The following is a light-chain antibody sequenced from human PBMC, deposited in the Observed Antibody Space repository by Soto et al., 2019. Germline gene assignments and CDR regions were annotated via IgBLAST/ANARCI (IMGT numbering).Light chain of an antibody. CDR3: HQSCSSGP. J-gene: IGKJ3*01. CDR1: QSVSNNY. V-gene: IGKV3-20*01. CDR2: GAS. Sequence: EVFLPISPSTLTLAEGERCTLSCMASQSVSNNYLAWYQQKPGQAPRLLIYGASNRATGIPDRFSGSGSGTDFTLTIIRLETEDFAVYYCHQSCSSGPFGPGANVAI.